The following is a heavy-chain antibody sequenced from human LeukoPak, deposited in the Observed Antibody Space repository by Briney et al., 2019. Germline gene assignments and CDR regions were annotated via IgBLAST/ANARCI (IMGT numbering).Heavy chain of an antibody. CDR2: ISWNSGSI. CDR1: GFTFDDYA. V-gene: IGHV3-9*01. Sequence: PGRSLRLSCAASGFTFDDYAMHWVRQAPGKGLEWVSGISWNSGSIGYADSVKGRFTISRDNAKNSLYLQMNSLRAEDTALYYCTCTATLWYYYYMDVWGKGTTVTVSS. J-gene: IGHJ6*03. D-gene: IGHD2-8*02. CDR3: TCTATLWYYYYMDV.